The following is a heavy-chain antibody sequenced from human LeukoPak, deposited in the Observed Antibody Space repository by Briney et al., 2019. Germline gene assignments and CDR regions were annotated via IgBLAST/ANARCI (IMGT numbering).Heavy chain of an antibody. D-gene: IGHD3-10*01. V-gene: IGHV4-59*01. CDR3: ARDLFHPTMVRGVTFYYYYMDV. CDR1: GGSISSYY. J-gene: IGHJ6*03. Sequence: SETLSLTCTVSGGSISSYYWSWIRQPPGKGLEWIGCIYYSGSTNYNPSLKSRVTISVDTSKNQFSLKLSSVTAADTAVYYCARDLFHPTMVRGVTFYYYYMDVWGKGTTVTVSS. CDR2: IYYSGST.